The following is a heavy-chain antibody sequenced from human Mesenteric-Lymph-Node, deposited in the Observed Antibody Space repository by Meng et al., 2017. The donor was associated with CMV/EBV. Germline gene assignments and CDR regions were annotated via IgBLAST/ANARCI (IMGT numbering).Heavy chain of an antibody. V-gene: IGHV1-8*01. Sequence: ASVKVSCQASGYSFTSHDIKWVRQATGQGLEWLGWMNPKSGNTGNEKKFQGRVSMTRDTSIRTDYMELSSLRSDDTAVYYCVRRETLNFDFWSVRYYGMDVWGQGTTVTVSS. D-gene: IGHD3-3*01. CDR1: GYSFTSHD. J-gene: IGHJ6*02. CDR2: MNPKSGNT. CDR3: VRRETLNFDFWSVRYYGMDV.